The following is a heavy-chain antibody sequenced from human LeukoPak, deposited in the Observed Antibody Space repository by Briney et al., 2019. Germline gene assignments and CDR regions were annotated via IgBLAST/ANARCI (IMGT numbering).Heavy chain of an antibody. D-gene: IGHD4-11*01. CDR3: ARHPRDVTTGFDY. CDR2: IIPIFGTA. CDR1: GGTFSSYA. V-gene: IGHV1-69*13. J-gene: IGHJ4*02. Sequence: ASVKVSCKASGGTFSSYAISWVRQAPGQGLEWMGGIIPIFGTANYAQKFQGRVTITADESTSTAYMELSSLRSEDTAVYYCARHPRDVTTGFDYWGQGTLVTVSS.